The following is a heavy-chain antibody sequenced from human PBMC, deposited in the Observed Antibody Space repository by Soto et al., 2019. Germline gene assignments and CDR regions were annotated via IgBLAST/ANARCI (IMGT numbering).Heavy chain of an antibody. D-gene: IGHD1-1*01. Sequence: GGSLRLSCAASGFTFSSYWMHWVRQVPGKGLVWVSHINSDGTHTTYADSVKGRFTISRDNAKNTVYLQMNSLRAEDTAIYYCAKVQTTTGISSWFDPWGQGTLVTVSS. CDR2: INSDGTHT. CDR1: GFTFSSYW. V-gene: IGHV3-74*03. J-gene: IGHJ5*02. CDR3: AKVQTTTGISSWFDP.